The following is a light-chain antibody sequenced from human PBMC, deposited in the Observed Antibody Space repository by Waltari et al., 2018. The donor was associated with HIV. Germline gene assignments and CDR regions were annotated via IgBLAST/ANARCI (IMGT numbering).Light chain of an antibody. CDR1: SGPVTSGHH. J-gene: IGLJ2*01. Sequence: QAVVTQEHALTVSPGGKVTPNCGSSSGPVTSGHHPHWFQQKPDQAPRALIYDANNRQSWTPARFSGSLLGGKAALTLSDAQPEDEADYFCLLSYSGARPAIFGGGTKLSVL. V-gene: IGLV7-46*01. CDR2: DAN. CDR3: LLSYSGARPAI.